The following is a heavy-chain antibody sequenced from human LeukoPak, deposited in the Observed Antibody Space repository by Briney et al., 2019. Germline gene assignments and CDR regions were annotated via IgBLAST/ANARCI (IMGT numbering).Heavy chain of an antibody. J-gene: IGHJ4*02. CDR1: GFIFTDYW. CDR2: IRGDGRAT. Sequence: GGSMRLSCAASGFIFTDYWMHWVRQAPGKELVWVARIRGDGRATTYADSVKGRFTISRDNAMNTVFLQMKSLRADDTGAYYCASGMRVGPNIWGQGTLVTVSS. D-gene: IGHD1-26*01. V-gene: IGHV3-74*03. CDR3: ASGMRVGPNI.